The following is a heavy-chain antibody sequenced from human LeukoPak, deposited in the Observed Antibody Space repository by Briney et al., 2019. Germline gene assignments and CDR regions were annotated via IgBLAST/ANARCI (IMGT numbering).Heavy chain of an antibody. D-gene: IGHD6-19*01. CDR3: ARVRAVAGTPPDY. Sequence: PGGSLRLSCAASGLTVSSNSMSWVRQAPGKGLEWVSFIYSGGSTYYADSVKGRFTISRDNSKNTLYLQMNSLRADDTAVYYCARVRAVAGTPPDYWGQGTLVTVSS. CDR2: IYSGGST. V-gene: IGHV3-53*01. CDR1: GLTVSSNS. J-gene: IGHJ4*02.